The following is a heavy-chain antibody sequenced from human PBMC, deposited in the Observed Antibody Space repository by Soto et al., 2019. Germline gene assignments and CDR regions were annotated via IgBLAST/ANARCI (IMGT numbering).Heavy chain of an antibody. J-gene: IGHJ4*01. CDR1: EYTFTNYA. D-gene: IGHD3-10*01. CDR3: ASGSLYGSGSYPVDY. V-gene: IGHV1-3*01. Sequence: ASVKVSCKASEYTFTNYALHWVRQAPGQRLEWMGWINAGNGNTKYSQKFQGRVTLSAHRSTSTAYMELSSLRSDDTAVYYCASGSLYGSGSYPVDYWGQGTLVTVSS. CDR2: INAGNGNT.